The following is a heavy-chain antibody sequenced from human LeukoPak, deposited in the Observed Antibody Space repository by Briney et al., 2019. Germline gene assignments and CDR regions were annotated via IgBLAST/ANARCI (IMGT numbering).Heavy chain of an antibody. CDR3: TTDRDSSGWYGDY. CDR1: GFTFSNAW. D-gene: IGHD6-19*01. V-gene: IGHV3-15*01. CDR2: IKSKTDGGTT. Sequence: GGSLRLSCAASGFTFSNAWMSWVRQAPGKGLEWVGRIKSKTDGGTTDYAAPVKGRFTISRDDSKNTLYLQMNSLKTEDTAVYYCTTDRDSSGWYGDYWGQGTLVTVSS. J-gene: IGHJ4*02.